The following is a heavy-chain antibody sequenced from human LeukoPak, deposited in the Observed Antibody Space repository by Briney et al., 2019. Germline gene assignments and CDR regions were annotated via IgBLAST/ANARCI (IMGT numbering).Heavy chain of an antibody. V-gene: IGHV3-30-3*01. Sequence: GGSLRLSCAASGFTFSNYAMNWVRQAPGKGLEWVAVISYDGSNKYYADSVKGRFTISRDNSKNTLYLQMNSLRAEDTAVYYCARETREPCLDSRGQGTLVTVSS. CDR1: GFTFSNYA. CDR3: ARETREPCLDS. J-gene: IGHJ4*02. D-gene: IGHD1-14*01. CDR2: ISYDGSNK.